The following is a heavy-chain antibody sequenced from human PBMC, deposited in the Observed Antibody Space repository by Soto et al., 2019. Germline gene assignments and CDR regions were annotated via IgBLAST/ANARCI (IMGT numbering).Heavy chain of an antibody. Sequence: PSATLSLTCTVSGGSISSSSYYWGWIRQHPGKGLEWIGYIYHSGSTYYNPSLKSRVIISVDTSKNQFSLILTSVTAADTAVYYCAREYTYGSNFFDCWGQGALVTVSS. CDR1: GGSISSSSYY. CDR3: AREYTYGSNFFDC. D-gene: IGHD5-18*01. CDR2: IYHSGST. V-gene: IGHV4-31*03. J-gene: IGHJ4*02.